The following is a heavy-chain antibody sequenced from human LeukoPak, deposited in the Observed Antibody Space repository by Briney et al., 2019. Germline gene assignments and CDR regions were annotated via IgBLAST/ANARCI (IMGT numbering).Heavy chain of an antibody. CDR1: GGFSSRSIYF. Sequence: PWETLSFTCTVSGGFSSRSIYFWGWIRQPPGQGLEWIGSFYRSDNTYYNPSLKSRVTLSVDASKNQFSLKLSSVTAADTAVYYCARRTAPAAIRNWGQGTLVTVSS. CDR2: FYRSDNT. V-gene: IGHV4-39*01. CDR3: ARRTAPAAIRN. D-gene: IGHD2-2*01. J-gene: IGHJ4*02.